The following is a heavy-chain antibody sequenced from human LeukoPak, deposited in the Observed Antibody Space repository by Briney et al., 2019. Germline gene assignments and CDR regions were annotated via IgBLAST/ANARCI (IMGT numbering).Heavy chain of an antibody. V-gene: IGHV4-39*07. D-gene: IGHD5-24*01. J-gene: IGHJ5*02. CDR1: GGSISSSSYY. CDR2: IYYSGST. CDR3: ARGWRGPAWFDP. Sequence: SETLSLTCKVSGGSISSSSYYWGWIRQPPGKGLEWIGSIYYSGSTYYNPSLKSRVTISVDTSKNQFSLKLSSVTAADTAVYYCARGWRGPAWFDPWGQGTLVTVSS.